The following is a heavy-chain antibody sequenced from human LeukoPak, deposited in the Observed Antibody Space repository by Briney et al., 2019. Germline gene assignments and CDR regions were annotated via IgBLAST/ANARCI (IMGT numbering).Heavy chain of an antibody. J-gene: IGHJ4*02. CDR1: GFTFDDYG. V-gene: IGHV3-20*04. Sequence: GGSLRLSCAASGFTFDDYGMSWVRQAPGKGLEWVSSINWNGGSTGYADSVKGRFTTSRDNAKNSLYLQMNSLRAEDTALYYCARGGWFGELLFDYWGQGTLVTVSS. D-gene: IGHD3-10*01. CDR3: ARGGWFGELLFDY. CDR2: INWNGGST.